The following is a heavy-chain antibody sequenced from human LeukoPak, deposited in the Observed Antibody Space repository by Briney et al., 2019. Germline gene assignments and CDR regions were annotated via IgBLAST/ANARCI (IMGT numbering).Heavy chain of an antibody. V-gene: IGHV4-34*01. CDR2: INHSGST. Sequence: SETLSLTCAVYGGSFSGYYWSWIRQPPGKGLEWIGEINHSGSTNYNPSLKSRVTISVGTSKNQFSLKLSSVTAADTAVYYCARGRKGIYYGSGSQNYGMDVWGKGTTVTVSS. CDR1: GGSFSGYY. D-gene: IGHD3-10*01. J-gene: IGHJ6*04. CDR3: ARGRKGIYYGSGSQNYGMDV.